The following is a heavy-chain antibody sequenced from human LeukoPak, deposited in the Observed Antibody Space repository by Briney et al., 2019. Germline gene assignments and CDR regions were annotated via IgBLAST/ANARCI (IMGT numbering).Heavy chain of an antibody. V-gene: IGHV1-69*13. Sequence: SVKVSCNASGGTFSSYAISWVRQAPGQGLEWMGGIIPIFGTANYAQKFQGRVTITADESTSTAYMELSSLRSEDTAVYYCAREGVVAGYYFDYWGQGTLVTVSS. D-gene: IGHD6-19*01. CDR2: IIPIFGTA. CDR1: GGTFSSYA. CDR3: AREGVVAGYYFDY. J-gene: IGHJ4*02.